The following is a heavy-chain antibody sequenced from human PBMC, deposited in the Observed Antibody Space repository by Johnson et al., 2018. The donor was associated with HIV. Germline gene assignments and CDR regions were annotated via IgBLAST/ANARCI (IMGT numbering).Heavy chain of an antibody. CDR3: ARDASLRFLEWFDAFDI. CDR1: RFTVSSNY. V-gene: IGHV3-23*04. D-gene: IGHD3-3*01. J-gene: IGHJ3*02. Sequence: VQLVESGGGLVQPGGSLRLSCAASRFTVSSNYMTWVRQAPGKGLEWVSAISGSGGSTYYADSVKGRFTISRDNSKNTLYLQMNSLRAEDTAVYYCARDASLRFLEWFDAFDIWGQGTMVTVSS. CDR2: ISGSGGST.